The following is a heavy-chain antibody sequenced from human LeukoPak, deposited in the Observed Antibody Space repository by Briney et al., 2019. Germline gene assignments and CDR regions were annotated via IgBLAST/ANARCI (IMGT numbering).Heavy chain of an antibody. V-gene: IGHV3-23*01. CDR3: ARDSYMVQKDY. J-gene: IGHJ4*02. CDR1: GFRFSAYG. Sequence: GGTLRLSCDASGFRFSAYGMSWVRQAPGQGLEWVSGLSANGSVTFYARSVRGRFTISRDNSKNTLHLQMSSLRADDSAVYYCARDSYMVQKDYWGQGTLVTVSS. CDR2: LSANGSVT. D-gene: IGHD3-10*01.